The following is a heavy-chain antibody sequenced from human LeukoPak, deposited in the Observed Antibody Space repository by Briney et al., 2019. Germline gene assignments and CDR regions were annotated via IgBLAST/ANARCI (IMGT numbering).Heavy chain of an antibody. CDR2: IYYSGST. Sequence: SETLSLTCTVSGGSISNYYWSWIRQPPGKGLEWIGYIYYSGSTNYNPSLKSRVTISVDTSKNQFSLKLNSVTAADTAVYYCARHYGPWGQGTLVTVSS. J-gene: IGHJ5*02. D-gene: IGHD3-10*01. CDR3: ARHYGP. CDR1: GGSISNYY. V-gene: IGHV4-59*08.